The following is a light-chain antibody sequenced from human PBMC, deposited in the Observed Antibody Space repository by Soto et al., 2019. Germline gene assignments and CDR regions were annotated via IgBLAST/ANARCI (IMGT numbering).Light chain of an antibody. CDR1: SSDVGGYNY. V-gene: IGLV2-14*01. Sequence: QSALTQPASVSGSPGQSITISCTGTSSDVGGYNYVSWYQQHPGKAPKLMIYDVRNRPSGVSNRFSGSKSGNTASLTISGLQAEHEADYYCSSYTSSSTLVVFGGGTKLTVL. CDR2: DVR. CDR3: SSYTSSSTLVV. J-gene: IGLJ2*01.